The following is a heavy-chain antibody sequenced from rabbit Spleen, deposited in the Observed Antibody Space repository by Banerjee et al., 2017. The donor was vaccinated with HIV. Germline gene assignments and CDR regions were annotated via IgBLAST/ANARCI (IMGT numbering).Heavy chain of an antibody. D-gene: IGHD6-1*01. J-gene: IGHJ4*01. Sequence: QEQLEESGGDLVKPEGSLTLTCTASGFTLSTYWICWVRQAPGKGLEWIACIYAGSSGNTYYASWAKGRSTVSKASSTTVTLQMTSLTAADTATYFCARGVDSQGDGYELWGQGTLVTVS. CDR3: ARGVDSQGDGYEL. CDR2: IYAGSSGNT. CDR1: GFTLSTYW. V-gene: IGHV1S45*01.